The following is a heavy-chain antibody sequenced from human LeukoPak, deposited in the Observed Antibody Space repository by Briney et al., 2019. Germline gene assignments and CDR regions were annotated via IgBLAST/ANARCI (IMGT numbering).Heavy chain of an antibody. D-gene: IGHD3-22*01. CDR2: ISYDGSNK. V-gene: IGHV3-30-3*01. CDR3: AKEDSRGHWFDY. CDR1: GFTFSSYA. J-gene: IGHJ4*02. Sequence: GGSLRLSCAASGFTFSSYAMHWVRQAPGKGLEWVAVISYDGSNKYYADSLKGRFTISRDNSKNTLYLQMDSLTAEDTAVYYCAKEDSRGHWFDYWGQGTLVTVSS.